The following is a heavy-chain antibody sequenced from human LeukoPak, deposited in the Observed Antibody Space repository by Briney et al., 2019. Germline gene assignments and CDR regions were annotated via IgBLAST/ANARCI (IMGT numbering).Heavy chain of an antibody. V-gene: IGHV3-7*01. CDR1: GFTFSSSW. J-gene: IGHJ4*02. Sequence: PGGSLRLSFETSGFTFSSSWMNWVRQAPGKGLEWVANIKHDGSEKYYLDSVKGRFTISGDNAKNSMYLQMNSLSAEDTAVYYCVRASAGTYFDYWGQGTLVTVSS. CDR2: IKHDGSEK. CDR3: VRASAGTYFDY. D-gene: IGHD6-19*01.